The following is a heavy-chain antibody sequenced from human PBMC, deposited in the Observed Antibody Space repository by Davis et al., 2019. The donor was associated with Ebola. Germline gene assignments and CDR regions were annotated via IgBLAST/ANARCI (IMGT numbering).Heavy chain of an antibody. D-gene: IGHD6-13*01. CDR2: INAGNGDT. Sequence: AASVKVSCKASGYIFTSYAMHWVRQAPGQRLEWVGWINAGNGDTKYSQKFQGRVTITRDTSASTAYMELSSLRSEDTAVYYCARVESSSWYYYYGMDVWGQGATVTVSS. CDR3: ARVESSSWYYYYGMDV. CDR1: GYIFTSYA. J-gene: IGHJ6*02. V-gene: IGHV1-3*01.